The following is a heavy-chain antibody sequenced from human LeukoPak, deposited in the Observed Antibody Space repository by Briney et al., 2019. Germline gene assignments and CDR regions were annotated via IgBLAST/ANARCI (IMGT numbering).Heavy chain of an antibody. V-gene: IGHV3-43*02. CDR3: AKESGKFYY. J-gene: IGHJ4*02. CDR2: ISGEGVST. Sequence: GGPLTLLCVASGLHNSEFAKLCPPEAPGRALEWVCLISGEGVSTFYADSVKGRFSISRDNSKNSLYLEMNSLRTEDAAMYYCAKESGKFYYWGQGTLVGVSS. D-gene: IGHD3-10*01. CDR1: GLHNSEFA.